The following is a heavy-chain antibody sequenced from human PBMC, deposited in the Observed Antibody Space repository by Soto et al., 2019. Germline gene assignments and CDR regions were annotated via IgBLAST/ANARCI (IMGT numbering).Heavy chain of an antibody. Sequence: QITLKESGPTLVKPTQTLTLTCTFFGISLSTTAVGVNWIRQPPGKPLERLALIYWDDTKHYSSSLMNRLTISKDTSKNQVVLTMTNMDPVDTATYYCAHGSGWLSDQWGQGTLVTVSS. CDR3: AHGSGWLSDQ. CDR2: IYWDDTK. D-gene: IGHD6-19*01. CDR1: GISLSTTAVG. V-gene: IGHV2-5*02. J-gene: IGHJ4*02.